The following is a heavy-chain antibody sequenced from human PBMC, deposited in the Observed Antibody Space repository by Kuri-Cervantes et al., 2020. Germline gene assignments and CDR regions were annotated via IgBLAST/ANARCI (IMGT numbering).Heavy chain of an antibody. CDR2: IYYSGST. CDR3: ARQIKATSLWFGELGRGDYFDY. CDR1: GGSISSYY. V-gene: IGHV4-59*01. Sequence: SETLSLTCTVSGGSISSYYWSWIRQPPGKGLEWIGHIYYSGSTNYNPSLKSRVTIAVDTSKTQFSLNLTSVTAADTAVYYCARQIKATSLWFGELGRGDYFDYWGQGTLVTVSS. J-gene: IGHJ4*02. D-gene: IGHD3-10*01.